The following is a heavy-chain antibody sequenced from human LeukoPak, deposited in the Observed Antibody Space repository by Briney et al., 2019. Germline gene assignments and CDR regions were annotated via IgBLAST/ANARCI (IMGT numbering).Heavy chain of an antibody. J-gene: IGHJ4*02. D-gene: IGHD3-22*01. CDR2: ISWNSGSI. CDR1: GFTFDDYA. Sequence: GGSLRLSCAASGFTFDDYAMHWVRQVPGKGLEWVSGISWNSGSIDYADSVKGRFTISRDNAKNTLYLQMNSLRAEDTAVYYCAREVDDSSGYYYYDLIGTFDYWGQGTLVTVSS. V-gene: IGHV3-9*01. CDR3: AREVDDSSGYYYYDLIGTFDY.